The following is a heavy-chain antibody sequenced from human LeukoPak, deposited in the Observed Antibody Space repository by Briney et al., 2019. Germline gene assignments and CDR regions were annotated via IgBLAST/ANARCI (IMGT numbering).Heavy chain of an antibody. D-gene: IGHD1-26*01. CDR1: GGTFSSYA. J-gene: IGHJ4*02. CDR2: IIPIFGTA. V-gene: IGHV1-69*06. CDR3: ARDAGGELLWAY. Sequence: SVKVSCKASGGTFSSYAISWVRQAPGQGLEWMGGIIPIFGTANYAQKFQGRVTITADKSTSTAYMELSSLRSEDTAAYYCARDAGGELLWAYWGQGTLVTVSS.